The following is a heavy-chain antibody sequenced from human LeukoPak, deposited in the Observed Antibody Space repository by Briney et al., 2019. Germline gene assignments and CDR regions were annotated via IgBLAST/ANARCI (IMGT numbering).Heavy chain of an antibody. Sequence: SETLSLTCAVSGGSISSSNWWSWVRQPPGKGLEWIGEIYRSGSTNYNPSLKSRVTISVDKSKNQFSLKLSSVTAADTAVYYCAREMGRITMIVVVSNAKLWFDPWGQGTLVTVSS. D-gene: IGHD3-22*01. V-gene: IGHV4-4*02. CDR3: AREMGRITMIVVVSNAKLWFDP. CDR2: IYRSGST. J-gene: IGHJ5*02. CDR1: GGSISSSNW.